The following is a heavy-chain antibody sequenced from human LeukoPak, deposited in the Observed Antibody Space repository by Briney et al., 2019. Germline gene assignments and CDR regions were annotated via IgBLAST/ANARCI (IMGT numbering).Heavy chain of an antibody. V-gene: IGHV3-33*08. CDR3: ARDSPYSSSWYSPSDY. D-gene: IGHD6-13*01. CDR1: GFTFSSYA. J-gene: IGHJ4*02. Sequence: GRSLRLSCAASGFTFSSYAMHWVRQAPGKGLEWVAVIWYDGSNKYYADSVKGRFTISRDNSKNTLYLQMNSLRAEDTAVYYCARDSPYSSSWYSPSDYWGQGILVTVSS. CDR2: IWYDGSNK.